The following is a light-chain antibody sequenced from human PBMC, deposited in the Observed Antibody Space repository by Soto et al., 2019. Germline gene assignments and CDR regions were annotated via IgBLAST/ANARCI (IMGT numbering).Light chain of an antibody. CDR1: SSDVGGYND. CDR3: CSYTRSSSYV. V-gene: IGLV2-14*01. Sequence: QSALTQPASVSGSPGQSITISCTGTSSDVGGYNDVSWYQQHPGKAPKLMIYDVSNRPSGVSNRFSGSKSGNTASLTISGLQAEDEDDYYCCSYTRSSSYVFGTGTKLTVL. CDR2: DVS. J-gene: IGLJ1*01.